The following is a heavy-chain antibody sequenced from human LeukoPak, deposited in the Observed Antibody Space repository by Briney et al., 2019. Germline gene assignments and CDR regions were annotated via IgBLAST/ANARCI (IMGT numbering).Heavy chain of an antibody. Sequence: GGSLRLSCAASGFTFSNYNMNWVRQAPGKSLERVSSITSDGRLKYYVDSVRGRFTISRDNDKTSLFLQVDSLRDEDTAVYYCARDPYSGSYGHLYYYYMDVWGKGTTVTVSS. CDR3: ARDPYSGSYGHLYYYYMDV. D-gene: IGHD1-26*01. V-gene: IGHV3-21*01. CDR2: ITSDGRLK. CDR1: GFTFSNYN. J-gene: IGHJ6*03.